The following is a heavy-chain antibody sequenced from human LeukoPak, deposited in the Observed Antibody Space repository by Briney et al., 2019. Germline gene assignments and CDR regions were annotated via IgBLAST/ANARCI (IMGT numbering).Heavy chain of an antibody. CDR2: IKQDGSEK. D-gene: IGHD6-19*01. Sequence: PGGSLRLSCAVSGFTVSSYRMSWVRQAPGKGLEWVANIKQDGSEKYYLDSVKGRFTISRDNTKNSLYLQMNSLRAEDTAVYYCARDYSGWYYYWGQGTLVTVSS. J-gene: IGHJ4*02. CDR3: ARDYSGWYYY. V-gene: IGHV3-7*04. CDR1: GFTVSSYR.